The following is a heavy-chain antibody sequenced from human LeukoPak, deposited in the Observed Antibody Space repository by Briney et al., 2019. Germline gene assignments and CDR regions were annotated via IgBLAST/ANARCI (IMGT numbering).Heavy chain of an antibody. CDR1: GGSISSSSYY. Sequence: SETLSLTCTVSGGSISSSSYYWGWIRQPPGKGLEWIGSIYYSGSTYYNPSLKSRVTISVDTSKNQFSLKLSSVTAAVTAVYYCARHEGGGSGSYYYYMDVWGKGTTVTVSS. V-gene: IGHV4-39*01. CDR2: IYYSGST. J-gene: IGHJ6*03. D-gene: IGHD3-10*01. CDR3: ARHEGGGSGSYYYYMDV.